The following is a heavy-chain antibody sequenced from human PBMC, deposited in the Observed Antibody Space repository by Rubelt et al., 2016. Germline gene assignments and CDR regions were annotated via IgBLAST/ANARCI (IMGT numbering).Heavy chain of an antibody. D-gene: IGHD1-1*01. Sequence: GGGLVQPGGSLRLSCAASGFTFNSYAMTWVRQAPGKGLQWVSGISSSESNTYYAASVKDRFTISRDNSKNTLYLQMNSLRAEDTAVYYCARGYIEPDYWGQGTLVTVSS. J-gene: IGHJ4*02. V-gene: IGHV3-23*01. CDR2: ISSSESNT. CDR3: ARGYIEPDY. CDR1: GFTFNSYA.